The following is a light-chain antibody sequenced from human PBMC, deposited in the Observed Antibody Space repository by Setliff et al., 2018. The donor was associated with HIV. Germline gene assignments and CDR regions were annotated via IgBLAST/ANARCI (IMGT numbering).Light chain of an antibody. CDR1: SSDVGGYNY. V-gene: IGLV2-14*01. CDR3: SSYTSTSPLV. J-gene: IGLJ1*01. Sequence: QSVLAQPASVSGSPGQSITISCTGTSSDVGGYNYVSWYQQHPGKVPKLMIYEVSNRPSGVSNRFSASKSGNTASLTISGLQAEDEADYYCSSYTSTSPLVFGTGTKV. CDR2: EVS.